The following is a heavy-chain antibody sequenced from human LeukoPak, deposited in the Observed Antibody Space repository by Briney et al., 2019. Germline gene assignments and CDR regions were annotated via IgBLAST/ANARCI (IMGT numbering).Heavy chain of an antibody. J-gene: IGHJ3*02. CDR3: ASGLHYYDSSGLAHAFDI. D-gene: IGHD3-22*01. V-gene: IGHV4-30-4*01. CDR1: GGSISSGDYY. Sequence: SQTLSLTCTVSGGSISSGDYYWSWIRQPPGKGLEWIGYIYYSGSTYYNPSLKSRVTISVDTSKNQFSLKLSSVTAADTAVYYCASGLHYYDSSGLAHAFDIWGQGTMVTVSS. CDR2: IYYSGST.